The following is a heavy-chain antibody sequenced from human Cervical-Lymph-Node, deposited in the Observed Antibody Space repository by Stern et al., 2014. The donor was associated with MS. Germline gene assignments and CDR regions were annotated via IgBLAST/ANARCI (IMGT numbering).Heavy chain of an antibody. V-gene: IGHV7-4-1*02. CDR2: INTYTGTP. J-gene: IGHJ4*02. Sequence: NWVRQAPGQGLEWMGWINTYTGTPTYAQDFTGRVVFSSDTSVSTAYLQIRGLKAEDTAMYYCATQGARGFGGSPPGYWGQGTLVTVSS. CDR3: ATQGARGFGGSPPGY. D-gene: IGHD2-15*01.